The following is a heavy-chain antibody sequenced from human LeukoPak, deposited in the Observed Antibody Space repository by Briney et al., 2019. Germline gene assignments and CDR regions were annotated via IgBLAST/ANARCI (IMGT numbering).Heavy chain of an antibody. V-gene: IGHV3-23*01. D-gene: IGHD3-3*01. CDR1: GFSFSDAW. J-gene: IGHJ4*02. CDR3: AKAGEDFWSGYQGVVDY. Sequence: GGSLRLSCAASGFSFSDAWMNWVRQAPGKGLEWVSAISGSGSSTYYADSVKGRFTISRDNSKNTLYLQMNSLRAEDTAVYYCAKAGEDFWSGYQGVVDYWGQGTLVTVSS. CDR2: ISGSGSST.